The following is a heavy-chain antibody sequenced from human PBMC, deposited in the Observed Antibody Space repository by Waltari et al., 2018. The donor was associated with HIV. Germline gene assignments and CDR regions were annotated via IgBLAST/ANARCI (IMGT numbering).Heavy chain of an antibody. D-gene: IGHD7-27*01. V-gene: IGHV4-34*01. J-gene: IGHJ6*02. CDR1: GGSFSGYY. CDR2: INHSGSI. Sequence: QVRLQQLGAGLLKPSETLSLSCAVYGGSFSGYYWSWIRQSPGKGLECIGEINHSGSINYNPSLKSRVIISVDRYKNQFSLKLTSVTAADTAVYYCARGSWGSGMDVWGLGTTVIVSS. CDR3: ARGSWGSGMDV.